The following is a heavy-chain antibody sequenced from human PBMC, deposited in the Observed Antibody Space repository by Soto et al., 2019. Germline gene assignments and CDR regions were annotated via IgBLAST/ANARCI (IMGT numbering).Heavy chain of an antibody. J-gene: IGHJ4*02. Sequence: EVQLVESGGGLVQPGGSLRLSCAASGFTFSSYSMNWVRQAPGKGLEWVSYISSSSSTIYYADSVKGRFTISRDNAKNSLYLQMNSLRAEDTAVYYCARDSPFTIFGVVTPYCFAYWGQGTLVTVSS. CDR2: ISSSSSTI. V-gene: IGHV3-48*01. CDR3: ARDSPFTIFGVVTPYCFAY. CDR1: GFTFSSYS. D-gene: IGHD3-3*01.